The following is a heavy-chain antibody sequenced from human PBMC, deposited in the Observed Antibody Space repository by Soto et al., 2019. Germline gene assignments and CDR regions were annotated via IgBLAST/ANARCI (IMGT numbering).Heavy chain of an antibody. D-gene: IGHD2-15*01. CDR2: INHSGST. CDR3: ARAPFRRSVVVAAKRNWFDP. Sequence: SETLSLTCAVYGGSFSGYYWSWIRQPPGKGLEWIGEINHSGSTNYNPSLKSRVTISVDTSKNQFSLKLSSVTAADTAVYYCARAPFRRSVVVAAKRNWFDPWGQGTLVTVSS. V-gene: IGHV4-34*01. J-gene: IGHJ5*02. CDR1: GGSFSGYY.